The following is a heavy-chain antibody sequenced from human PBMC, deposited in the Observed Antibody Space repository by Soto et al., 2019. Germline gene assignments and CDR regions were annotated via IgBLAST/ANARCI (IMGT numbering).Heavy chain of an antibody. V-gene: IGHV3-11*01. CDR3: ARLASLGHPYYFGMDV. J-gene: IGHJ6*02. CDR1: GFTFSDYY. CDR2: ISSNGVSM. Sequence: GGSLRLSCVASGFTFSDYYMTWIRQAPGKGLEWVSYISSNGVSMYYGDSVKGRFTISRDDAENSLHLQMNSLRAEDTAVYCCARLASLGHPYYFGMDVWGQGTTVTVSS.